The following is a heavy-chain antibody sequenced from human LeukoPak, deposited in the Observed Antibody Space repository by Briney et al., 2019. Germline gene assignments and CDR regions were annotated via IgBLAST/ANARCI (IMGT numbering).Heavy chain of an antibody. D-gene: IGHD4-11*01. J-gene: IGHJ3*02. V-gene: IGHV4-30-2*01. CDR2: IYHSGST. CDR1: GGSISSGGYY. Sequence: TLSLTCTVSGGSISSGGYYWSWIRQPPGKGLEWIGYIYHSGSTYYNPSLKSRVTISVDRSKNQFSLKLSSVTAADTAVYYCARDRGSNYAPYDAFDIWGQGTMVTVSS. CDR3: ARDRGSNYAPYDAFDI.